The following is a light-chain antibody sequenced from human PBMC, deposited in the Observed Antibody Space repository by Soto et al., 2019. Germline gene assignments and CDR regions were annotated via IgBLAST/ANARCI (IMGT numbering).Light chain of an antibody. V-gene: IGKV1-5*03. J-gene: IGKJ1*01. CDR1: QSINSW. Sequence: DIQMTQSPSTLSASVGDRVTITCRASQSINSWLAWYQQKPGKAPKLLIYKASSLESGVPSRFSGSGSETEFTLTISSLQPDDFATYYCQQYNSYSTFGQGTKVEIK. CDR3: QQYNSYST. CDR2: KAS.